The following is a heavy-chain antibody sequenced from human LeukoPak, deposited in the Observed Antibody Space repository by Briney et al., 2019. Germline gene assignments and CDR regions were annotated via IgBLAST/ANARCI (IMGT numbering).Heavy chain of an antibody. CDR3: ARSIAARRGGYAFDI. J-gene: IGHJ3*02. Sequence: GESLKISCKGSGYSFTSYWIGWVRQMPGKGLEWMGIIYPGDSDTRYSPSFQGQVTISADESISTAYLQWSSLKASDTAMYYCARSIAARRGGYAFDIWGQGTMVTVSS. CDR1: GYSFTSYW. CDR2: IYPGDSDT. D-gene: IGHD6-6*01. V-gene: IGHV5-51*01.